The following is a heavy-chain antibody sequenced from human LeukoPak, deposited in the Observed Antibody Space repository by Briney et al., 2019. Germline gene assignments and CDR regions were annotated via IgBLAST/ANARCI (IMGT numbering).Heavy chain of an antibody. J-gene: IGHJ4*02. CDR3: ARFSGSSNFDY. CDR2: MNPNSGNT. Sequence: GASVKVSCKASGYTFTSYDINWVRQATGQGLEWMGWMNPNSGNTGYAQKFQGRVTMTRDTSISTIYMELSSLRSDDTAVYYCARFSGSSNFDYWGQGTLVTVPS. CDR1: GYTFTSYD. D-gene: IGHD1-26*01. V-gene: IGHV1-8*01.